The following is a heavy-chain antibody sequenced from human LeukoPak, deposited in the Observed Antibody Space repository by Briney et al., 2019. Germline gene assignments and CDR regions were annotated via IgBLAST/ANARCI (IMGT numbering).Heavy chain of an antibody. CDR2: IIPILGIA. CDR3: ASYCSGGSCDRSFDY. Sequence: SVKVSCKASGGTFSSYAISWVRQAPGQGLEWMGRIIPILGIANYAQKFQGRVTITADKSTSTAYMELSSLRSEDTAVYYCASYCSGGSCDRSFDYWGQGTLVTVSS. J-gene: IGHJ4*02. CDR1: GGTFSSYA. D-gene: IGHD2-15*01. V-gene: IGHV1-69*04.